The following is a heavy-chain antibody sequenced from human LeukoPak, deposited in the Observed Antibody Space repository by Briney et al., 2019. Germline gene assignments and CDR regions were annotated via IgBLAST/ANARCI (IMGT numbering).Heavy chain of an antibody. CDR3: GKDRDTSSWYGGGDY. V-gene: IGHV3-30*02. CDR1: GFTFSSYG. Sequence: GGSLRLSCAASGFTFSSYGMHWVRQAPGKGLEWVAFIRYDGSNKYYADSVKGRFTISRDNSKNTVYLQMNSLRAEDTAIYYWGKDRDTSSWYGGGDYWGQGTLVTVSS. CDR2: IRYDGSNK. J-gene: IGHJ4*02. D-gene: IGHD6-13*01.